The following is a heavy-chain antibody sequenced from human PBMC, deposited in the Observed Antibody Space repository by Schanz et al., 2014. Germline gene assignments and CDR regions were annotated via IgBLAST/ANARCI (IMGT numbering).Heavy chain of an antibody. CDR2: INSRNEV. Sequence: VQLVESGGSVVQPGRSLRLSCAGSGFSFSDYGMHWVRQAPGRGLEWVSVINSRNEVFSIDSVRGRFTIFRDNPKKSAYLQMNSLRADDTAVYYCSRGIVGGLDCWGQGTLVTVSS. J-gene: IGHJ4*02. CDR1: GFSFSDYG. V-gene: IGHV3-21*01. CDR3: SRGIVGGLDC. D-gene: IGHD3-16*01.